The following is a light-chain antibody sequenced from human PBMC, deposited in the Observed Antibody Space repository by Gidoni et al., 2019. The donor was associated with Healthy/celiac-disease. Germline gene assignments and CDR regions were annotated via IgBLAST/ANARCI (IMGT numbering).Light chain of an antibody. CDR3: QQYNSTPWT. CDR1: QSVLSSSNNKNY. V-gene: IGKV4-1*01. Sequence: IVMIQSQDSLDVSPGERATIDCKSSQSVLSSSNNKNYLPWYQQKQGQPPKLLIYWASTRESGVPDRFIGSGSGTDFTLTISSLQSEDVAVYYCQQYNSTPWTFXQXTKVEIK. J-gene: IGKJ1*01. CDR2: WAS.